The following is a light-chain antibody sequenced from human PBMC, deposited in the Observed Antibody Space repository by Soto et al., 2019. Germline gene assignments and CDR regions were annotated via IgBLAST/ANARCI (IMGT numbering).Light chain of an antibody. Sequence: MTQSPLSLSASVGDRVTITCQASQDIKNYLNWYQQKSGKAPKLLIYDASDLETGVPSRFSGSGSGTDFTFTINSLQPEDIATYYCQQYDNLPLTFGGGTKVAIK. J-gene: IGKJ4*01. CDR3: QQYDNLPLT. V-gene: IGKV1-33*01. CDR1: QDIKNY. CDR2: DAS.